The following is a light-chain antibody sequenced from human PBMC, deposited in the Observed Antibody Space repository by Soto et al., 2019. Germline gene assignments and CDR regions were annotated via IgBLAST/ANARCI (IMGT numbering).Light chain of an antibody. CDR1: QSISNY. CDR2: AAS. Sequence: IQLTQSPSSLSASVGDRVTTTCRASQSISNYLNWYQQKPGKPPKVLISAASSLQRGVPSRFSGSGSGTDFTLTISSLHPEDFATYYCQQSYTLSPLTFGGGTKVDIK. V-gene: IGKV1-39*01. J-gene: IGKJ4*01. CDR3: QQSYTLSPLT.